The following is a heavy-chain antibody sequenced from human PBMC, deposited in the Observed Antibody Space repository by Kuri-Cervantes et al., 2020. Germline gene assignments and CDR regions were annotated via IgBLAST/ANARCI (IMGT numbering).Heavy chain of an antibody. V-gene: IGHV1-46*01. D-gene: IGHD1-26*01. J-gene: IGHJ6*02. CDR3: AREMSGSYYEGPVYYYYGMDV. CDR2: INPSGGST. CDR1: GYTFTSYY. Sequence: ASVKVSCKASGYTFTSYYMHWVRQAPGQGLEWMGIINPSGGSTSYAQKFQGRVTMTRDTSTSTAYMELSRLRSDDTAVYYCAREMSGSYYEGPVYYYYGMDVWGQGTTVTVSS.